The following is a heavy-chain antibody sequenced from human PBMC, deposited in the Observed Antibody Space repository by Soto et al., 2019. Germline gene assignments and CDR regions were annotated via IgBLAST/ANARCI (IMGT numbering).Heavy chain of an antibody. CDR1: GGSISSYY. J-gene: IGHJ6*03. V-gene: IGHV4-59*12. Sequence: SETLSLTCTVSGGSISSYYWSWIRQPPGKGLEWSGYIYYIGSTNYNPSLKSRVTISVDTSKNQFSLKLSSVTAADTAVYYCARGLGDPQDYYYYRDVWGKGTTVTV. D-gene: IGHD4-17*01. CDR3: ARGLGDPQDYYYYRDV. CDR2: IYYIGST.